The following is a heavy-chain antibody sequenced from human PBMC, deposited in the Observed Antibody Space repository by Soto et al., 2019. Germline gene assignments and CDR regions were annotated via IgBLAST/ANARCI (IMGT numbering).Heavy chain of an antibody. Sequence: GGSLRLSCAASGFTFSSYAMSWVRQAPGKGLEWVSAISGSGGSTYYADSVKGRFTISRDNSKKTRYLQMNSLRAEDTAVYYCAKSAGYSYYYYYMDVWGKGTTVTVSS. D-gene: IGHD3-9*01. CDR3: AKSAGYSYYYYYMDV. CDR2: ISGSGGST. CDR1: GFTFSSYA. V-gene: IGHV3-23*01. J-gene: IGHJ6*03.